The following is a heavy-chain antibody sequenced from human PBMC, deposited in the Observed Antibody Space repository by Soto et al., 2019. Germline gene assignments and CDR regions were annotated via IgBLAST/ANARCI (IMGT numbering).Heavy chain of an antibody. CDR2: ISGANGHT. CDR3: ARAVAGAGGEYDY. J-gene: IGHJ4*02. D-gene: IGHD6-19*01. CDR1: GYTFTTYG. V-gene: IGHV1-18*01. Sequence: QVQVVQSGAELKEPGASVKVSCKTSGYTFTTYGIGWVRQAPGQGLEWMGWISGANGHTSYAQNVPGRVTVTADTSTTSAYMELRSLRSDDTAVYYCARAVAGAGGEYDYWGQGTLVTVSS.